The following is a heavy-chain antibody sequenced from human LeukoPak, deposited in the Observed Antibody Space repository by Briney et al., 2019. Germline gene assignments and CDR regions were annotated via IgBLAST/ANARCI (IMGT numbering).Heavy chain of an antibody. D-gene: IGHD4-17*01. CDR2: ISYDGSNK. CDR1: GFTFSSYA. CDR3: ARDLSYGDSGFDY. J-gene: IGHJ4*02. Sequence: PGGSLRLSCAASGFTFSSYAMHWVRQAPGKGLEWGAVISYDGSNKYYADSVKGRFTISRANSKNTLYLEMNSLRAEDTAVYYCARDLSYGDSGFDYWGQGTLVTVSS. V-gene: IGHV3-30-3*01.